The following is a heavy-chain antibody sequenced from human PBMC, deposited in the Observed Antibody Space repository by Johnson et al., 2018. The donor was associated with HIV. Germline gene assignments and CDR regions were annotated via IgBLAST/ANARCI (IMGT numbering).Heavy chain of an antibody. J-gene: IGHJ3*01. CDR2: IKQDGSET. CDR1: GFTFDDYA. D-gene: IGHD3-22*01. CDR3: ARGAYYYLI. V-gene: IGHV3-7*01. Sequence: MLLVESGGGLVQPGRSLRLSCAASGFTFDDYAMHWVRQAPGKGLEWVANIKQDGSETFYADSVKGLFIISREHARNSVFLQMNSLRAEDTAVSYCARGAYYYLIWGQGTMVTVSS.